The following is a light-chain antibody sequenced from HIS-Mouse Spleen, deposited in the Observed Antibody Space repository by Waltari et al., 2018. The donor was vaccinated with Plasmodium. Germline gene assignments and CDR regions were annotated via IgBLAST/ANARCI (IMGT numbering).Light chain of an antibody. J-gene: IGKJ3*01. CDR2: DAS. V-gene: IGKV1-33*01. CDR1: QDISNY. CDR3: QQYDNLPPLFT. Sequence: DIPATQSPSSLSASVGDRVTITCQASQDISNYLNWYQQKPGKAPKLLIYDASNLETGVPSRFSGSGSGTDFTFTISSLQPEDIATYYCQQYDNLPPLFTFGPGTKVDIK.